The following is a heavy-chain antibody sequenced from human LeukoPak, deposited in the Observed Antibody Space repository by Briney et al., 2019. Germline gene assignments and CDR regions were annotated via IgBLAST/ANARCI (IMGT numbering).Heavy chain of an antibody. CDR3: ARDLPPYYYDSSGL. D-gene: IGHD3-22*01. V-gene: IGHV3-21*01. CDR1: GFTFSSYS. CDR2: ISSSSSYI. J-gene: IGHJ4*02. Sequence: GGSLRLSCAASGFTFSSYSMNWVRQAPGKGLEWVSSISSSSSYIYYADSVKGRFTISRDNAKNSLYLQMNSLRAEDTAVYYCARDLPPYYYDSSGLGGQGTLVTVSS.